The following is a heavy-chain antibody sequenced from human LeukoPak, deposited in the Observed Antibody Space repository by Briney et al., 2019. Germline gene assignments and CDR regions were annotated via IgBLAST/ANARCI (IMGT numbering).Heavy chain of an antibody. V-gene: IGHV3-11*01. Sequence: GGSLRLACAASGFTFSDYYMSWIRQAPGKGLEWVSYISDGGKTKYYADSVKGRFTISRDNAKNSLYLQMNSLRAEDTAVYYCVRDYSGWSLDPWGQGTLVTVSS. CDR1: GFTFSDYY. D-gene: IGHD5-12*01. CDR2: ISDGGKTK. CDR3: VRDYSGWSLDP. J-gene: IGHJ5*02.